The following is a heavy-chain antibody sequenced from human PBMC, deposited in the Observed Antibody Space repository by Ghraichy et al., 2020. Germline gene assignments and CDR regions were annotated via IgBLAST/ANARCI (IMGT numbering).Heavy chain of an antibody. V-gene: IGHV4-59*01. CDR1: GGSISSYY. CDR2: IYYSGST. Sequence: SETLSLTCTVSGGSISSYYWSWIRQPPGKGLEWIGYIYYSGSTNYNPSLKSRVTISVDTSKNQFSLKLSSVTAADTAVYYCAISPTYYDILTGYYKGDWFDPWGQGTLVTVSS. D-gene: IGHD3-9*01. CDR3: AISPTYYDILTGYYKGDWFDP. J-gene: IGHJ5*02.